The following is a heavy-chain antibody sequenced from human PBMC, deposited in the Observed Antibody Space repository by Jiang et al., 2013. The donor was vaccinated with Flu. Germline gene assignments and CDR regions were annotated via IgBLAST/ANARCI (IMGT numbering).Heavy chain of an antibody. V-gene: IGHV4-39*01. CDR3: ARRSLEDWYFDL. J-gene: IGHJ2*01. Sequence: LLKPSETLSLTCTVSGGSIRTSSYYWGWIRQPPGKGLEWIGSINYSGSAYYNPTLKTRVTMPVDTSKNQLSLRLSSVTAADTAVYYCARRSLEDWYFDLWGRGTLVTVSS. CDR1: GGSIRTSSYY. CDR2: INYSGSA.